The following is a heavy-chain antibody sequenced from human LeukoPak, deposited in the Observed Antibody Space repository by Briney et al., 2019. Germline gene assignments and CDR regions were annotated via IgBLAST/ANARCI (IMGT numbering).Heavy chain of an antibody. CDR3: ARLSTAGPTEIITP. V-gene: IGHV4-39*07. CDR2: IYYSGST. Sequence: SETLSLTCTVSGGSISSSSYYWGWIRQPPGKGLEWIGSIYYSGSTNYNPSLKSRVTISVDTSKNQFSLKLSSVTAADTAVYYCARLSTAGPTEIITPWGQGTLVTVSS. D-gene: IGHD3-22*01. J-gene: IGHJ5*02. CDR1: GGSISSSSYY.